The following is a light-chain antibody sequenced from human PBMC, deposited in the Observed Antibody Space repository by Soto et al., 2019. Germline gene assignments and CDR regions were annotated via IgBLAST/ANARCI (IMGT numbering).Light chain of an antibody. Sequence: QLVLTQPSSASASLGSSVKLTCTLSSGHSTYIIAWHQQQPGKAPRYLMKVEGTGTYNKGSGVPDRFSASSSGADRYLTISNLQFEDEADYYCETWDSNTRVFGGGTKVTVL. CDR1: SGHSTYI. J-gene: IGLJ3*02. V-gene: IGLV4-60*02. CDR2: VEGTGTY. CDR3: ETWDSNTRV.